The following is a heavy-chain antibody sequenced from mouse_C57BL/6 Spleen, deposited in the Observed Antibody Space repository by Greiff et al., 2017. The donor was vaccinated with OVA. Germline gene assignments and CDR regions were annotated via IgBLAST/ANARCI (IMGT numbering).Heavy chain of an antibody. J-gene: IGHJ2*01. V-gene: IGHV1-54*01. Sequence: VQLQQSGAELVRPGTSVKVSCKASGYAFTNYLIEWVKQRPGQGLEWIGVINPGSGGTNYNEKFKGKATLTADKSSSTAYMQLSSLTSEDSAVYFCARSGGYDFFDDWGQGTTLTVSS. CDR2: INPGSGGT. D-gene: IGHD2-2*01. CDR3: ARSGGYDFFDD. CDR1: GYAFTNYL.